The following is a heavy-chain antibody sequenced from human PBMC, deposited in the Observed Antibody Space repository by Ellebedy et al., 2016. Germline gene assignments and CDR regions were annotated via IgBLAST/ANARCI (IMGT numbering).Heavy chain of an antibody. CDR1: GYTFTDYY. CDR2: INPNSGGT. J-gene: IGHJ4*02. D-gene: IGHD2-2*02. Sequence: ASVKVSCXASGYTFTDYYMHWVRQAPGQGLEWMGWINPNSGGTNYAQKFQGRVTMTRDTSISTAYMELSRLRSDDTAVYYCARIKPESQLLYAALDYWGQGTLVTVSS. CDR3: ARIKPESQLLYAALDY. V-gene: IGHV1-2*02.